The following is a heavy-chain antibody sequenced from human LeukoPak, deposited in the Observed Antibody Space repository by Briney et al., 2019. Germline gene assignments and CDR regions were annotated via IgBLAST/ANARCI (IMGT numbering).Heavy chain of an antibody. D-gene: IGHD3-10*02. V-gene: IGHV3-48*04. CDR2: ISSSSRTI. J-gene: IGHJ6*04. Sequence: PGGSLRLSCAASGFTFSSYAMSWVRQAPGKGLEWVSYISSSSRTIYYADSVKGRFTISRDNAKNSLYLQMNSLRAEDTAVYYCAELGITMIGGVWGKGTTVTISS. CDR3: AELGITMIGGV. CDR1: GFTFSSYA.